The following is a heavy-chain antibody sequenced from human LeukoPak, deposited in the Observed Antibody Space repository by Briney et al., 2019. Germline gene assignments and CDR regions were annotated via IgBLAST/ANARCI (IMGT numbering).Heavy chain of an antibody. Sequence: PSETLSLTCAVYGGSFSGYYWSWIRQPAGKGLEWIGRIYTSGSTNYNPSLKSRVTMSVDTSKNQFSLKLSSVTAADTAVYYCARVQDDFWSGRNYYYYYMDVWGKGTTVTVSS. CDR2: IYTSGST. CDR3: ARVQDDFWSGRNYYYYYMDV. D-gene: IGHD3-3*01. J-gene: IGHJ6*03. V-gene: IGHV4-59*10. CDR1: GGSFSGYY.